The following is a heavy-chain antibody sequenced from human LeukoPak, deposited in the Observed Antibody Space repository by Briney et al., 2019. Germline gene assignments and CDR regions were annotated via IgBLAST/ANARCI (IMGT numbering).Heavy chain of an antibody. J-gene: IGHJ4*02. CDR3: ARQGNLRFLEWLLYSDY. CDR1: GGTFSSYA. CDR2: IIPIFGTA. V-gene: IGHV1-69*05. Sequence: ASVKVSCKASGGTFSSYAISWVRQAPGQGLEWMGGIIPIFGTANYAQKFQGRVTITTDESTSTAYMELSSLRSEDTAVYYCARQGNLRFLEWLLYSDYWGQGTLATVSS. D-gene: IGHD3-3*01.